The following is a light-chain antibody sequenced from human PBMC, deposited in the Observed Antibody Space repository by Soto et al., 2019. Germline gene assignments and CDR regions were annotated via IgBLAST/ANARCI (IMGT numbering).Light chain of an antibody. CDR3: QQYQTSPPRYT. V-gene: IGKV3-20*01. CDR1: QSIRNND. Sequence: EVILTQSQGTVSLSPGDRATLSCRASQSIRNNDVGWYQQKFGKAPRLLIFGASNSATCMPARCTCSGSGTYFTLTISSVEPEDFAVYYCQQYQTSPPRYTFGQGTILEI. CDR2: GAS. J-gene: IGKJ2*01.